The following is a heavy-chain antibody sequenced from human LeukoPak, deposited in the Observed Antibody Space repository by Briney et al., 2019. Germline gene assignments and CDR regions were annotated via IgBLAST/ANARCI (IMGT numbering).Heavy chain of an antibody. J-gene: IGHJ4*02. Sequence: PGRSLRLSCAASGFTFSSYGRHWVRQAPGKGLEWVAIIWYDGSNKYYADSVKGRFTISRDNSKNTLYLQMNSLRAEDTAVYYCARGVMYYDSSGYLFDYWGQGILVTVSS. D-gene: IGHD3-22*01. CDR3: ARGVMYYDSSGYLFDY. CDR2: IWYDGSNK. CDR1: GFTFSSYG. V-gene: IGHV3-33*01.